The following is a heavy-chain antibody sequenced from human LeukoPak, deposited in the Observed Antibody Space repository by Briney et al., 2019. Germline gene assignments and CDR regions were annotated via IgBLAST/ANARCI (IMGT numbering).Heavy chain of an antibody. CDR1: GYTFSSYG. V-gene: IGHV1-18*01. D-gene: IGHD2-15*01. CDR3: AGDQYYSGWDSHRPYFDY. Sequence: ASVRVSCQASGYTFSSYGISWVRQAPGQGLEWMGWISVYNGKTKYAQNFQGRVTLTTDTFTSTAYMEVTSLRSDDTAVYYCAGDQYYSGWDSHRPYFDYWGQGTLVTVSS. J-gene: IGHJ4*02. CDR2: ISVYNGKT.